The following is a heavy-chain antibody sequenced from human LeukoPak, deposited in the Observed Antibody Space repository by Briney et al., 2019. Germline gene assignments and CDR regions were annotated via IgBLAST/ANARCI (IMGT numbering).Heavy chain of an antibody. J-gene: IGHJ4*02. CDR3: AKGWAGYYDILTGYWFDY. Sequence: GGSLRLSCAASGFTFSSYAMSWVRQAPGKGLEWVSAISGSGGSTYYADSVKGRFTISRDNSKSTLYLQMNSLRAEDTAVYYCAKGWAGYYDILTGYWFDYWGQGTLVTVSS. CDR2: ISGSGGST. CDR1: GFTFSSYA. D-gene: IGHD3-9*01. V-gene: IGHV3-23*01.